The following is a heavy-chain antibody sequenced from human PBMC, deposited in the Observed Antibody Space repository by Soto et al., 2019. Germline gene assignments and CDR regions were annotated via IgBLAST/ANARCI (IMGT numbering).Heavy chain of an antibody. CDR3: ARTSYDILTGRLDAFDI. V-gene: IGHV4-30-2*01. Sequence: SETLSLTCTVSAGSINNGGYSWSWLRQPPGKGLEWIGYISHGGNTYYNPSLRSRVIMSIDKSKNHFSLGLKSVTAADTATYYCARTSYDILTGRLDAFDIWGQGTMVTVSS. D-gene: IGHD3-9*01. J-gene: IGHJ3*02. CDR2: ISHGGNT. CDR1: AGSINNGGYS.